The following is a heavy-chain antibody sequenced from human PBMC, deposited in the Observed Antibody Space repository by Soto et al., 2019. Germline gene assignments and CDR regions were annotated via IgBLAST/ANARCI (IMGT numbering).Heavy chain of an antibody. CDR2: ILSIGTS. V-gene: IGHV3-23*01. CDR3: AKKLGTTGSNSFHP. J-gene: IGHJ5*02. Sequence: EVQLLESGGGLVQPGGSLRLSCAASGFTFSNYNMNWVRQAPGEGLEWVSTILSIGTSYYADSVKGRFTISRDNSKNTLFLQKESRRAEDAAVYFCAKKLGTTGSNSFHPWGQGALVTVSS. D-gene: IGHD1-1*01. CDR1: GFTFSNYN.